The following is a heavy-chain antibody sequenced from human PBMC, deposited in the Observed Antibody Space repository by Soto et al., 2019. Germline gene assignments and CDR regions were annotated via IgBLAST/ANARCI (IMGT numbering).Heavy chain of an antibody. CDR3: ARDRTISDYRSSGALGL. D-gene: IGHD6-6*01. CDR1: GFTVSGHY. J-gene: IGHJ4*02. Sequence: EVQLVESGGGLVQPGGSLRLSCAASGFTVSGHYMSWVHQAPGKGLEWVSVIYSGGSTYYANSVTGRFTISRDNSRNTVHLQMNSLRAEDTAVYYCARDRTISDYRSSGALGLWGQGTLVSVSS. CDR2: IYSGGST. V-gene: IGHV3-66*01.